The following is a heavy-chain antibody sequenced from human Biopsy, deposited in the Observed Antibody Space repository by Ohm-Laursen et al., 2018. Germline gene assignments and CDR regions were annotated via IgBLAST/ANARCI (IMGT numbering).Heavy chain of an antibody. D-gene: IGHD6-13*01. CDR2: ITQSGST. CDR1: GGSFNGYF. Sequence: GTLSLTCAVYGGSFNGYFWSWIRQPPGKGLEWIGDITQSGSTNYSPSLKSRVTISVDTAKKQFFLSLRSVTAADTAVYYCARVPLPGIGAAYQGRFLYGIDVWGQGTTVSVSS. J-gene: IGHJ6*02. CDR3: ARVPLPGIGAAYQGRFLYGIDV. V-gene: IGHV4-34*01.